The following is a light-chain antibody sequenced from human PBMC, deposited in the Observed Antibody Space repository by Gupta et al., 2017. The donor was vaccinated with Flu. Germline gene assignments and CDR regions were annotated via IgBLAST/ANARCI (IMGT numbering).Light chain of an antibody. CDR3: QHYHSFPWT. CDR2: AAS. Sequence: DIQMTQSPSSLSAAGGDSVTITCRASQAINNDLAWLQQKPGKAPNPLIYAASRLQNGVPSRFSGSGSGTDFTLTISSLQPEDSGTYYCQHYHSFPWTFGQGTKVEV. CDR1: QAINND. V-gene: IGKV1-16*01. J-gene: IGKJ1*01.